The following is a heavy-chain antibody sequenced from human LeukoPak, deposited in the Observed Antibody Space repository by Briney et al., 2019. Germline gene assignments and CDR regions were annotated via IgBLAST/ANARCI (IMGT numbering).Heavy chain of an antibody. D-gene: IGHD1-14*01. V-gene: IGHV3-74*01. CDR1: GFTLRSYW. CDR2: IKADGSIT. J-gene: IGHJ4*02. CDR3: ARDAAGLDY. Sequence: PGGSLRLSCAASGFTLRSYWMHWVRQAPGKGLVWVSRIKADGSITSYADSVKGRFTISRDNAKNTVYLQMSSLRVEDTGVYYCARDAAGLDYWGQGTLVTVSS.